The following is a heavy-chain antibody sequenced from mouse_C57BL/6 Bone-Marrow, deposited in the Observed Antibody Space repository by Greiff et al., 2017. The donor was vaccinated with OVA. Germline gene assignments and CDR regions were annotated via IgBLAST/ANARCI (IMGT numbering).Heavy chain of an antibody. J-gene: IGHJ3*01. CDR2: IYPGDGDT. Sequence: QVQLQQSGAELVKPGASVKISCKASGYTFSTYWMNWVKQRPGKGLEWIGQIYPGDGDTNYNGKFKGKATLTADKSSSTAYMQHRSLTSAASAVYFCARGSYWGKETLDTVSS. CDR1: GYTFSTYW. V-gene: IGHV1-80*01. CDR3: ARGSY.